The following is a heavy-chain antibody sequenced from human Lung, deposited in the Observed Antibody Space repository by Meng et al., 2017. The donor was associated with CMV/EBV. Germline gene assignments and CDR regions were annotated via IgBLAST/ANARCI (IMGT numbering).Heavy chain of an antibody. CDR3: AKDAGQYCSSTSCYKDWGYFDL. D-gene: IGHD2-2*02. CDR2: IWYDGSNK. Sequence: SLKISXAASGFTFSSYGMHWVRQAPGKGLEWVAVIWYDGSNKYYADSVKGRFTVARDNSKNTLYLQMNSLRAEDTAVYYCAKDAGQYCSSTSCYKDWGYFDLWGRGTLVTVSS. CDR1: GFTFSSYG. J-gene: IGHJ2*01. V-gene: IGHV3-33*06.